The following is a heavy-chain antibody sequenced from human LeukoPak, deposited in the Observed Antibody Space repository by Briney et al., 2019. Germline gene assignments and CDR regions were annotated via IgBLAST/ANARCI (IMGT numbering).Heavy chain of an antibody. CDR3: ARGLRGVTVY. CDR1: GYTFTSYE. CDR2: ISPSNSTT. J-gene: IGHJ4*02. D-gene: IGHD3-10*01. Sequence: AASVKVSCTASGYTFTSYEISWVRQAPGQGLEWIGWISPSNSTTNYPHTLKGSAPMTTDTSTSTAYMELRSLRSDDTAVYYCARGLRGVTVYWGQGALVTVSS. V-gene: IGHV1-18*04.